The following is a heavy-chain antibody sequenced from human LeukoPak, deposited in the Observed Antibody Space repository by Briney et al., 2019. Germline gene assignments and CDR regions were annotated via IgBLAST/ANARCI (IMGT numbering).Heavy chain of an antibody. D-gene: IGHD3-10*01. CDR2: IKSDGST. V-gene: IGHV3-74*01. CDR3: TRAITYFYGSVTYDWFDS. Sequence: GGSLRLSCAASGFTFSSYWMHWVRQTPGKGLMWVARIKSDGSTIYADSVQGRFTISRDNAKNTVYLQMNSLRVDGTAIYYCTRAITYFYGSVTYDWFDSWGQGTRVTVSS. CDR1: GFTFSSYW. J-gene: IGHJ5*01.